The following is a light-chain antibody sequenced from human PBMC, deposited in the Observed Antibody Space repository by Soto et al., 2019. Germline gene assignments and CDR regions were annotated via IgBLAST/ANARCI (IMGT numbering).Light chain of an antibody. V-gene: IGLV1-47*01. J-gene: IGLJ2*01. CDR3: AAWDDSLSGVI. CDR2: RNN. CDR1: SSNVGNNY. Sequence: QAVVTQPPSASGTPGQRVTISCSGSSSNVGNNYVYWYQYLPGTAPKLLIYRNNQRPSGVPDRFSGSKSGTSASLAISGLRSEDEADYYCAAWDDSLSGVIFGGGTKLTVL.